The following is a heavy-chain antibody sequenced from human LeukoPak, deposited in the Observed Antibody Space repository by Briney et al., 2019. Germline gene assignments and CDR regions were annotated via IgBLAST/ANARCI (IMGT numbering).Heavy chain of an antibody. Sequence: GGSLRLSCVASGFTFNSCVMSWVRQAPGKRLEWVSSIGVTGSVTHYADSVKGRFTISRDNSKNTLFVQMNGLRAEDTAVYYCAREDYSRSFDYWGQGTLITVSS. CDR3: AREDYSRSFDY. D-gene: IGHD4-11*01. J-gene: IGHJ4*02. V-gene: IGHV3-23*01. CDR2: IGVTGSVT. CDR1: GFTFNSCV.